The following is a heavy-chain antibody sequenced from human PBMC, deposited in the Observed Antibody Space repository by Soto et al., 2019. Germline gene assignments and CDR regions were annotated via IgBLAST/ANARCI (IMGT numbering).Heavy chain of an antibody. CDR1: GFTFSSYG. CDR2: ISYDGSNK. V-gene: IGHV3-30*18. CDR3: AKSKTLYYYYGMDV. Sequence: QVQLVESGGGVVQPGRSLRLSCAASGFTFSSYGMHWVRQAPGKGLEWVAVISYDGSNKYYADSVKGRFTISRDNSKNPLYLQMNSLRAEDTAVYYCAKSKTLYYYYGMDVWGQGTTVTVSS. J-gene: IGHJ6*02.